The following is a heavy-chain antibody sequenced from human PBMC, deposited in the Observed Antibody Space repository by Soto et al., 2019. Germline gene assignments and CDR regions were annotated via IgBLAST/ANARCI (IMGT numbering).Heavy chain of an antibody. V-gene: IGHV3-21*01. D-gene: IGHD3-3*01. CDR1: GFTFSSYS. J-gene: IGHJ4*02. CDR2: ISSSSSYI. CDR3: ARDHNYDFWSHFDY. Sequence: LRLSCAASGFTFSSYSMNWVRQAPGKGLEWVSSISSSSSYIYYADSVKGRFTISRDNAKNSLYLQMNSLRAEDTAVYYCARDHNYDFWSHFDYWGQGTLVTVSS.